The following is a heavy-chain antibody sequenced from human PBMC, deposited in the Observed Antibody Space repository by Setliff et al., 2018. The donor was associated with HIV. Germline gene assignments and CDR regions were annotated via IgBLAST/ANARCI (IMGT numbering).Heavy chain of an antibody. CDR2: IRLDGSDK. CDR1: GFAFRNYG. Sequence: GGSLRLSCAASGFAFRNYGMHWVRQAPGKGLEWVAFIRLDGSDKFYADSVKGRFTISRDNSKNTLFLQMNSLRSEDTAVYYCAKEDQRVTSVDYWGQGTPVTVSS. D-gene: IGHD2-2*01. J-gene: IGHJ4*02. CDR3: AKEDQRVTSVDY. V-gene: IGHV3-30*02.